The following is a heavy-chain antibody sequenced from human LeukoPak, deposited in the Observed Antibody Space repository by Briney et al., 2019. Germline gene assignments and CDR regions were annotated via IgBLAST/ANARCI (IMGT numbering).Heavy chain of an antibody. CDR1: GGSFSGYY. Sequence: KPSETLSLTCAVYGGSFSGYYWSWIRRPPGKGLEWIGEINHRGSTNYNPSLKSRVTISVDTSKNQFSLKLSSVTAADTAVYYCARGPPQVVHADPYCSGGSCYGSRWFDPWGQGTLVTVSS. CDR3: ARGPPQVVHADPYCSGGSCYGSRWFDP. V-gene: IGHV4-34*01. CDR2: INHRGST. D-gene: IGHD2-15*01. J-gene: IGHJ5*02.